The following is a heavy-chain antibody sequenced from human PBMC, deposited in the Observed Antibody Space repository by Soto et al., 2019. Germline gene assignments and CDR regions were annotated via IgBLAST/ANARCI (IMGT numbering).Heavy chain of an antibody. CDR3: ARPREAGKNYYGVDV. CDR1: GYSFANYW. V-gene: IGHV5-51*01. D-gene: IGHD6-19*01. CDR2: IYPGDSDT. J-gene: IGHJ6*02. Sequence: GESLKISCKGSGYSFANYWIAWVRQMPGKGLEWMGIIYPGDSDTRYSPSFQGQVTISVDKSISTAYLQWSSLKASDTAMYYCARPREAGKNYYGVDVWGQGTTVTVSS.